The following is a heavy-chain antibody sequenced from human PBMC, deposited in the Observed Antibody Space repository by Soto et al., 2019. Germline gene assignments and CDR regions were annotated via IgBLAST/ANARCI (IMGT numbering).Heavy chain of an antibody. V-gene: IGHV3-30*18. Sequence: QVQLVESGGGVVQPGRSLRLSCAASGFTFSSYGMHWVRQAPGKGLEWVAVISYDGSNKYYADSVKGRFTISRDNSKNTLYLQMNSLRAEDTAVYYCAKVPPTNDYGDRDFDYWGQGTLVTVSS. CDR2: ISYDGSNK. D-gene: IGHD4-17*01. CDR1: GFTFSSYG. CDR3: AKVPPTNDYGDRDFDY. J-gene: IGHJ4*02.